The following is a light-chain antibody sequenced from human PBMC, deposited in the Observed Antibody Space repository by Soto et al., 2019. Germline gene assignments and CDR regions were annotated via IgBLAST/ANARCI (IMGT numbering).Light chain of an antibody. CDR2: ENA. CDR3: GTWDSGLSGFV. Sequence: QSVLTQPPSVSAAPGQKVTISCSGSNSNIGNNYVYWYQQFPGAAPKLLMYENAKRASGIPDRFSGSKSGTAATLAITGIQTGDEADYYYGTWDSGLSGFVFGTGTKVTVL. CDR1: NSNIGNNY. V-gene: IGLV1-51*01. J-gene: IGLJ1*01.